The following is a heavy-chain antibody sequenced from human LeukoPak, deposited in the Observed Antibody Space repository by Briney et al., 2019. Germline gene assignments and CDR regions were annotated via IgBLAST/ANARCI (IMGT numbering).Heavy chain of an antibody. Sequence: SETLSLTCTVSGGSIGSSSYYWGWIRQPPWKGLEWIGSIYYSGSTYYNPSLKSRVTISVDTSKNQFSLKLSSVTAADTAVYYCARRSSRTVTRDYYMDVWGKGTTVTVSS. V-gene: IGHV4-39*01. CDR2: IYYSGST. J-gene: IGHJ6*03. CDR3: ARRSSRTVTRDYYMDV. D-gene: IGHD4-17*01. CDR1: GGSIGSSSYY.